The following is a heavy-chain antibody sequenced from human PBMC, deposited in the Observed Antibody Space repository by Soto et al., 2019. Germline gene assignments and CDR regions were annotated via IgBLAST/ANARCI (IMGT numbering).Heavy chain of an antibody. CDR1: GFTFGDYA. D-gene: IGHD6-6*01. J-gene: IGHJ4*02. Sequence: GGSLRLSCTASGFTFGDYAMSWFRQAPGKGLEWVGFIRSKAYGGTTEYAASVKGRFTISRDDSKSIAYLQMNSLKTEDTAVYYCTRARRVIAARPRVLAYWGQGTLVTVSS. CDR2: IRSKAYGGTT. CDR3: TRARRVIAARPRVLAY. V-gene: IGHV3-49*03.